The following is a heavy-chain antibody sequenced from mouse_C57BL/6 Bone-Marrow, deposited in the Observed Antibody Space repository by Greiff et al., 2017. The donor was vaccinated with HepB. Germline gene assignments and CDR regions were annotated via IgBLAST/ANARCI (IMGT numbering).Heavy chain of an antibody. CDR1: GFNIKDDY. J-gene: IGHJ4*01. D-gene: IGHD2-13*01. CDR3: TAWRLLYYAMDY. V-gene: IGHV14-4*01. CDR2: IDPENGDT. Sequence: EVQLQQSGAELVRPGASVKLSCTASGFNIKDDYMHWVKQRPEQGLEWIGWIDPENGDTEYASKFQGKATIPVDTSSNPAYLPLCRLTSEDTAVYYCTAWRLLYYAMDYWGQGTSVTVSS.